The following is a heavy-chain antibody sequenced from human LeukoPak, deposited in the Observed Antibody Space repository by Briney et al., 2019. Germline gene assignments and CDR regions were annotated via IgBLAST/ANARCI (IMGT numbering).Heavy chain of an antibody. CDR2: INSDGTST. V-gene: IGHV3-74*01. Sequence: GRSLRLSCAASGFTFSSYSMNWVRQAPGKGLVWVSRINSDGTSTSYADSVKGRFTMSRDNAKNTLYLQMNSLGADDTAVYYCARGRGGYYYDYWGQGTVVTVSS. CDR1: GFTFSSYS. D-gene: IGHD2-15*01. J-gene: IGHJ4*02. CDR3: ARGRGGYYYDY.